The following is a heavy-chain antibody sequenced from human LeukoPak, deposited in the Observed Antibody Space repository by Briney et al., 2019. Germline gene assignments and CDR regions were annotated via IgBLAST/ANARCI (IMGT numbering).Heavy chain of an antibody. Sequence: GGSLRLSCAASGFTFSSYGMHWVRRAPGKGLEWVAVIWYDGSNKYYADSVKGRFTISRDNSKNTLYLQMNSLRAEDTAVYYCARASWGGSSWFNPNYWGQGTLVTVSS. CDR1: GFTFSSYG. V-gene: IGHV3-33*01. CDR2: IWYDGSNK. D-gene: IGHD6-13*01. CDR3: ARASWGGSSWFNPNY. J-gene: IGHJ4*02.